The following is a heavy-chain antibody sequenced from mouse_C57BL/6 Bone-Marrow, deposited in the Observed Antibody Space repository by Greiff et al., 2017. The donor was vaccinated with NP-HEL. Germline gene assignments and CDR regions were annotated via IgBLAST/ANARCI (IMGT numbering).Heavy chain of an antibody. V-gene: IGHV1-9*01. CDR3: ARDYYGSSYFDY. J-gene: IGHJ2*01. Sequence: QVQLQQSGAELMKPGASVKLSCKATGYTFTGNWIEWVTQRPGHGLEWIGEILPGSGNTYYNERFKGKATFTADTSSNTAYMQLSSLTTEDSAIYYCARDYYGSSYFDYWGQGTTLTVSS. D-gene: IGHD1-1*01. CDR1: GYTFTGNW. CDR2: ILPGSGNT.